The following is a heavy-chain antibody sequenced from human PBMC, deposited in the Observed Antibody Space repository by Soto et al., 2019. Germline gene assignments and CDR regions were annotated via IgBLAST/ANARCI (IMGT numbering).Heavy chain of an antibody. CDR3: AREYCSGGSCYPTQDS. Sequence: QVQLVQSGAEVKKPGSSVKVSCKASGGTFSSYTITWVRQAPGQGLEWMGRIIPILGIANYAQKFQGRVTITADKSTSTAYIELSSLRSEDTAVYYCAREYCSGGSCYPTQDSWGQGTLVTVSS. V-gene: IGHV1-69*08. J-gene: IGHJ4*02. CDR1: GGTFSSYT. CDR2: IIPILGIA. D-gene: IGHD2-15*01.